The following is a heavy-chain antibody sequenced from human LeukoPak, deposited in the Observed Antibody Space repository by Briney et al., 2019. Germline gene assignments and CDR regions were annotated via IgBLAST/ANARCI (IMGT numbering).Heavy chain of an antibody. Sequence: GGSLRLSCAASGFTFSTYSMNWVRQAPGKGLEWVSSISSSTSYIYYADSLKGRFTVSRDNARNSLYLQMNSLRAEDTAVYYCVSHYYDDSAPDSWGQGTLVAVSS. CDR2: ISSSTSYI. V-gene: IGHV3-21*04. J-gene: IGHJ5*01. CDR3: VSHYYDDSAPDS. CDR1: GFTFSTYS. D-gene: IGHD3-22*01.